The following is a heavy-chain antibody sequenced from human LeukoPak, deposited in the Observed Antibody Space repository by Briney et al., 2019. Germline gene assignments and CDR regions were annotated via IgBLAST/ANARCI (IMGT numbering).Heavy chain of an antibody. Sequence: SQTLSLTCTVSGGSISSGGYYWSWIRQHPGKGLEWIGYIYYSGSTYYNPSLKSRVTISVGTSKNQFSLKLSSVTAADTAVYYCARWVNMVRGVIITDPLFDYWGQGTLVTVSS. J-gene: IGHJ4*02. D-gene: IGHD3-10*01. CDR1: GGSISSGGYY. V-gene: IGHV4-31*03. CDR3: ARWVNMVRGVIITDPLFDY. CDR2: IYYSGST.